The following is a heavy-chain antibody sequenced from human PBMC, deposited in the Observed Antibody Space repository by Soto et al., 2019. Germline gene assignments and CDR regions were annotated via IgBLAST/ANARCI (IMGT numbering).Heavy chain of an antibody. V-gene: IGHV4-30-4*01. Sequence: PSETLSLSCTFSGGSISSGDYYGSWIRQPPGKGLEWIGYIYYSGSTYYNPSLKSRVTISVDTSKNQFSLKLSSVTAADTAVYYCARDGLDCTNGVCYRSRGSYGMDVWGQGTTVTVSS. CDR1: GGSISSGDYY. D-gene: IGHD2-8*01. CDR2: IYYSGST. CDR3: ARDGLDCTNGVCYRSRGSYGMDV. J-gene: IGHJ6*02.